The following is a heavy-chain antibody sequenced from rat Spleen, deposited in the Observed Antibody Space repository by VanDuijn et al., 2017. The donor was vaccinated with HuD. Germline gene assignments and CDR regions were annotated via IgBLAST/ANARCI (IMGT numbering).Heavy chain of an antibody. CDR1: GFTFINYY. CDR3: VKGSDWFAY. V-gene: IGHV5-25*01. CDR2: ISTGGGNT. Sequence: EVQLVESGGGLVQPGRSMKLSCAASGFTFINYYMAWVRQAPTKSLEWVASISTGGGNTYYRDSVKGRFTISRDNAENTVYLQMNGLRSEDTATYYCVKGSDWFAYWGQGTLVTVSS. J-gene: IGHJ3*01.